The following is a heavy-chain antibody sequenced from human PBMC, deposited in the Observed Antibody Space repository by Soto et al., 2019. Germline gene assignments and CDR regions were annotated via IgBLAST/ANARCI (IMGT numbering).Heavy chain of an antibody. D-gene: IGHD1-1*01. J-gene: IGHJ4*02. V-gene: IGHV4-39*01. Sequence: SETLSLTCFVSGGSISSNNYYWGWIRQPSGKGLEWIGSMSYSRSTYYNPSLKSQVTISVDTSKNQFSLKLTSVTAADTAVYYCDSHLRPNNWGGGYFDYWGQGPLVTVSS. CDR1: GGSISSNNYY. CDR2: MSYSRST. CDR3: DSHLRPNNWGGGYFDY.